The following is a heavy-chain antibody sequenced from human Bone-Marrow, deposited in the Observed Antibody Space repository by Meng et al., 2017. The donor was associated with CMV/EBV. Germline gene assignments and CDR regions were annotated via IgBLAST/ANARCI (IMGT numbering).Heavy chain of an antibody. CDR1: GGSISSDY. Sequence: SETLSLTCTVSGGSISSDYWSWIRQPPGKGLEWIAYIHNSGRTNYTPSLKSRVTLSVDTSKNQFSLKVSSVTAADTAVYYCARGHPAFSGVDVWGQGPTVTVSS. D-gene: IGHD2/OR15-2a*01. J-gene: IGHJ6*01. CDR3: ARGHPAFSGVDV. V-gene: IGHV4-59*01. CDR2: IHNSGRT.